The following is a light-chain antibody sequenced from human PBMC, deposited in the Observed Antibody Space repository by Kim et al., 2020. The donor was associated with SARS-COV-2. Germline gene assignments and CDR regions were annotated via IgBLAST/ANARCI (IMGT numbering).Light chain of an antibody. CDR3: VLDMGSGVV. J-gene: IGLJ2*01. CDR2: STN. Sequence: QTVVTQEPSFSVSPGGTVTLTCGLSSGSVSTSNYPSWYQKTPGQAPRTLIYSTNTRSSGVPDRFSGSSLGDKAALTIAGAQADDESDDYCVLDMGSGVVFGGGTKVTVL. V-gene: IGLV8-61*01. CDR1: SGSVSTSNY.